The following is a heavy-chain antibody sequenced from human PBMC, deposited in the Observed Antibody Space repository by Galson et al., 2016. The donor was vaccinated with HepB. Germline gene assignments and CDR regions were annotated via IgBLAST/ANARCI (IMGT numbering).Heavy chain of an antibody. CDR3: ATGCTEGAAAVTSFCYYYYDMDV. CDR1: GGTFSNYA. CDR2: IIPIFGTA. D-gene: IGHD6-13*01. Sequence: SVKVSCKASGGTFSNYAISWVRQAPGQGLEWMGGIIPIFGTANYAQKFQGRVTIIADESTRTAYMELSSLRSEDTAVYYCATGCTEGAAAVTSFCYYYYDMDVWGQGTTVTVSS. J-gene: IGHJ6*02. V-gene: IGHV1-69*13.